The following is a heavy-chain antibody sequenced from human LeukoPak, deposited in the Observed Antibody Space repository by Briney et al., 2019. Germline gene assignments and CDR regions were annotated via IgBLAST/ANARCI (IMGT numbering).Heavy chain of an antibody. D-gene: IGHD3-10*01. Sequence: PGGSLRLSCAASGFIVSSNYMNWVRQAPGKGLEWIAVLYSGGSAYYADSVRGRFTLSTDNSKNILYLQMNSLRPEDTAVYYCTREALPTYYGSGSYPDSWGQGTLVTVSS. CDR1: GFIVSSNY. CDR2: LYSGGSA. V-gene: IGHV3-53*05. J-gene: IGHJ4*02. CDR3: TREALPTYYGSGSYPDS.